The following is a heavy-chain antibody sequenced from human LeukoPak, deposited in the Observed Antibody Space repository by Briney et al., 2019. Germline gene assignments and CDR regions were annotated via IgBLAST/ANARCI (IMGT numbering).Heavy chain of an antibody. CDR1: GGTFSSYA. D-gene: IGHD5-18*01. Sequence: SVKVSCKASGGTFSSYAISWVRQAPGQGLEWMGRIIPILSIANYAQKFKGRVTITADKSTSTAYMELSSLRSEDTAVYYCARESGYSYATETPDYWGQGTLVTVSS. J-gene: IGHJ4*02. V-gene: IGHV1-69*04. CDR2: IIPILSIA. CDR3: ARESGYSYATETPDY.